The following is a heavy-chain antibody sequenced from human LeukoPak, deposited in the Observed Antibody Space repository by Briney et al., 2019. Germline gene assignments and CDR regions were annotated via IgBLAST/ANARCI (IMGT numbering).Heavy chain of an antibody. V-gene: IGHV4-39*07. CDR3: ARAGYGSGVDY. CDR2: IYYSGST. Sequence: SETLSLTCTVSGCSISSSSYYWGWIRQPPGKGLEWIGSIYYSGSTYYNPSLKSRVTISVDTSKNQFSLKLSSVTAADTAVYYCARAGYGSGVDYWGQGTLVTVSS. CDR1: GCSISSSSYY. J-gene: IGHJ4*02. D-gene: IGHD1-26*01.